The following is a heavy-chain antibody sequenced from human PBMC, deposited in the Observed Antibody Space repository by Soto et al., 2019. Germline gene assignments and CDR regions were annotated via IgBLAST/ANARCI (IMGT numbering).Heavy chain of an antibody. Sequence: GGSLRLSCAASGFTFSNAWMNCVRQAPEKGLEWVGRIKSKTDGGTTDYAAPVKGRFTISRDDSKNTLYLQMNSLKTEDTAVYYCTTDLSRKGYNWFDPWGQGTLVTVSS. CDR1: GFTFSNAW. CDR3: TTDLSRKGYNWFDP. J-gene: IGHJ5*02. CDR2: IKSKTDGGTT. V-gene: IGHV3-15*07. D-gene: IGHD2-2*01.